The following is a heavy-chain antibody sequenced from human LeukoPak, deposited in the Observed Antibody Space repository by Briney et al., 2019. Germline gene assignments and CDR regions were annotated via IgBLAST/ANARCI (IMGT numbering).Heavy chain of an antibody. D-gene: IGHD1-26*01. CDR1: GGSINSYY. V-gene: IGHV4-59*08. CDR2: IYYSGST. CDR3: ARHSGCYYLNWFDP. Sequence: PSETLSLTCTVSGGSINSYYWSWIRQPPGKGLEWIGYIYYSGSTNYNPSLKSRVTISVDTSKNQFSLKLSSVTAADTAVYYCARHSGCYYLNWFDPWGQGTLVPVSS. J-gene: IGHJ5*02.